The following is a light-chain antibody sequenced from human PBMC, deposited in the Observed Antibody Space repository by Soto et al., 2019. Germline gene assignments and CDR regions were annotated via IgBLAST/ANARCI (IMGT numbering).Light chain of an antibody. J-gene: IGKJ2*01. Sequence: EILMTQSPATLSVSPGERVTLSCRASRSVSSNLAWYQQKPGQAPRLLLYGASTRATGIPARFSGSGSGTEFTLTISSLQSEDFAVYYCQQYNNWPPYNFGHGTKLEIK. CDR1: RSVSSN. CDR3: QQYNNWPPYN. V-gene: IGKV3-15*01. CDR2: GAS.